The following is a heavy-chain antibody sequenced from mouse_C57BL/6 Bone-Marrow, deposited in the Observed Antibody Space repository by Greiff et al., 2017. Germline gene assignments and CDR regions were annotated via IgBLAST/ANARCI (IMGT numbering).Heavy chain of an antibody. Sequence: VKLMESGAELARPGASVKLSCTASGYTFTSYGISWVQQRTGQGLEWIGEIYPRSGNTYYNEKFKGKATLTADKSSSTAYMELRSLTSEDSAVYFCAEGGYYYGSSYWYFDVWGTGTTVTVSS. J-gene: IGHJ1*03. CDR2: IYPRSGNT. CDR1: GYTFTSYG. V-gene: IGHV1-81*01. CDR3: AEGGYYYGSSYWYFDV. D-gene: IGHD1-1*01.